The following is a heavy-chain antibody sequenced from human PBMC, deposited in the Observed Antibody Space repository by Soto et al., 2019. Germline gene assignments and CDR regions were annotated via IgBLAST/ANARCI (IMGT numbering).Heavy chain of an antibody. D-gene: IGHD6-19*01. V-gene: IGHV3-23*01. J-gene: IGHJ1*01. CDR3: AKDGVAPVARGYFQH. CDR1: GFTFSSYA. CDR2: ISGSGGST. Sequence: EVQLLESGGGLVKPGGSLRLSCAASGFTFSSYAMSWVRQAPGKGLEWVSAISGSGGSTYYADSVKGRFTISRDNSKHTFYLQVNSLRAADTAVYYCAKDGVAPVARGYFQHWGQGTLVTVCS.